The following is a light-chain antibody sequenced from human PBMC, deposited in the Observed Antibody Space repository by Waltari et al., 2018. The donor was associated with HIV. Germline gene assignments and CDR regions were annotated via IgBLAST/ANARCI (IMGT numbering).Light chain of an antibody. CDR3: SSRDSSGHLVV. CDR1: TLRSYY. Sequence: SSEVTQDPAVSVALGQTVRITCQGDTLRSYYASCYQQKPGQHPVLVIYGKNNRPSWIPDRFSGSTSGSTDSLTITGAQAEYEADYYCSSRDSSGHLVVFGRGTKLTVL. CDR2: GKN. J-gene: IGLJ2*01. V-gene: IGLV3-19*01.